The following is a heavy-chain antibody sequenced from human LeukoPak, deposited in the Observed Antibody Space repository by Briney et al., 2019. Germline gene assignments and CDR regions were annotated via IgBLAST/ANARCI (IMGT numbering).Heavy chain of an antibody. V-gene: IGHV3-23*01. D-gene: IGHD3-22*01. CDR1: GFTFSSYA. Sequence: GVLRLSCAASGFTFSSYAMSWVRQAPGKGLEWVSAISGSGGSTYYADSVKGRFTISRDNSKNTLYLQMNSLRAEDTAVYYCAKDPPLGYYYDSSGYTFDYWGQGTLVTVSS. CDR3: AKDPPLGYYYDSSGYTFDY. CDR2: ISGSGGST. J-gene: IGHJ4*02.